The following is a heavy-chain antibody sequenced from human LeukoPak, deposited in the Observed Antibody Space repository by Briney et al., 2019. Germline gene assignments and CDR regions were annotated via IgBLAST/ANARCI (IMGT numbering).Heavy chain of an antibody. D-gene: IGHD3-10*01. V-gene: IGHV3-23*01. J-gene: IGHJ4*02. CDR3: ARKYYGSGSYYPPNFDY. CDR1: GFTSSSYA. Sequence: GGSLRLSCGASGFTSSSYAMSWVRQAPGKGLEWVSAISGSGGSTYYADSVKGRFTISRDNSKNTLYLQMNSLRAEDTAVYYCARKYYGSGSYYPPNFDYWGQGTLVTVSS. CDR2: ISGSGGST.